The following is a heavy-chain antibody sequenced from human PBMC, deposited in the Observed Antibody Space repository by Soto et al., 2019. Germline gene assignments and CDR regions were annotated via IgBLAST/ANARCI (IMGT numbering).Heavy chain of an antibody. Sequence: GGSLRLSCAASGFTFSSYDMHWVRQATGKGLEWVSAIGTAGDTYYPGSVKGRFTISRENAKNSLYLQMNSLRAEDTAVYYCARVGRYYYDSSGYYDAFDIWGQGTMVTVSS. CDR3: ARVGRYYYDSSGYYDAFDI. CDR2: IGTAGDT. J-gene: IGHJ3*02. V-gene: IGHV3-13*01. CDR1: GFTFSSYD. D-gene: IGHD3-22*01.